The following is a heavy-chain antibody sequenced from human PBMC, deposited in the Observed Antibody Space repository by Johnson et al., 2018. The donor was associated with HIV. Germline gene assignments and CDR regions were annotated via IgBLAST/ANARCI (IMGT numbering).Heavy chain of an antibody. J-gene: IGHJ3*01. D-gene: IGHD2-21*01. CDR1: GFTFSSYW. CDR3: AKVDCGGDTCAGYDPFDL. CDR2: MGTAGER. Sequence: VQLVESGGGLVQPGGSLRLSCAASGFTFSSYWMSWVRQPTGQGLEWVSGMGTAGERHYADSVNGRFTVSRDNAKYTVDLQMNSLRVEDTAVYYCAKVDCGGDTCAGYDPFDLWGQGTLVTVSS. V-gene: IGHV3-13*01.